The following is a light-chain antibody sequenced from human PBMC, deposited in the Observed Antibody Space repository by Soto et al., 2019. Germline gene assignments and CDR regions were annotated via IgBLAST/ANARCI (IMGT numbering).Light chain of an antibody. CDR2: YDS. J-gene: IGLJ1*01. CDR3: QVWDSCSDHYV. Sequence: SYELTQPPSVSVAPGKTARITCGGNNIGSKTVHWYQQKPGQAPVLVIHYDSDRPPGIPERFSGSSSGNTATLTISRGEAGDEADYYCQVWDSCSDHYVFGSGTKLTVL. CDR1: NIGSKT. V-gene: IGLV3-21*04.